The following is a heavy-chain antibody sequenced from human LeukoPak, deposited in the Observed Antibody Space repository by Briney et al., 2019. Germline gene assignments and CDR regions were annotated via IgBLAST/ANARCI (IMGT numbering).Heavy chain of an antibody. D-gene: IGHD1-26*01. CDR3: ASSRGYYYYGMDV. Sequence: ASVKVSCKASGGTFSSYAISWVRQAPGQGLGWMGRIIPILGIANYAQKFQGRVTITADKSTSTAYMELSSLRSEDTAVYYCASSRGYYYYGMDVWGQGTTVTVSS. CDR2: IIPILGIA. J-gene: IGHJ6*02. V-gene: IGHV1-69*04. CDR1: GGTFSSYA.